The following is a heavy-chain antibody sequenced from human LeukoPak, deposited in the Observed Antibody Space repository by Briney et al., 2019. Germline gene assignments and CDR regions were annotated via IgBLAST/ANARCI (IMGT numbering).Heavy chain of an antibody. D-gene: IGHD2-2*02. CDR1: GFTFSFYG. J-gene: IGHJ4*02. Sequence: GESLRLSCATSGFTFSFYGMNWVRQAPGKGLEWVAFIQYDGSYKFYADSVHGRFSISRDTSKNTLFLQMNSLRAEDTAVYYCAKTSDQLLYSKFDFWGQGTLVTVSS. CDR2: IQYDGSYK. V-gene: IGHV3-30*02. CDR3: AKTSDQLLYSKFDF.